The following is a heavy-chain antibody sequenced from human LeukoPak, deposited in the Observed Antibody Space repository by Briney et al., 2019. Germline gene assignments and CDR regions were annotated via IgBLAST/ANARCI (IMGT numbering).Heavy chain of an antibody. CDR2: INPNSGDT. CDR3: ARVADITMVRGAPYYYYYMDV. J-gene: IGHJ6*03. CDR1: GYTFTGYY. V-gene: IGHV1-2*02. D-gene: IGHD3-10*01. Sequence: ASVKVSCKASGYTFTGYYMHWVRQAPGQGLEWMGWINPNSGDTNSAQKFQGRVTMTRNTSISTAYMELSSLRSEDTAVYYCARVADITMVRGAPYYYYYMDVWGKGTTVTISS.